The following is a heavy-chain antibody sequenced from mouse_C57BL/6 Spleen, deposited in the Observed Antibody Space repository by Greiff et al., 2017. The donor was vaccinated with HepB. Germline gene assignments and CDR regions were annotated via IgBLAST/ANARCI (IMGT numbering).Heavy chain of an antibody. CDR2: IYPGDGDT. CDR3: ARSFTTVVPYAMDY. V-gene: IGHV1-82*01. D-gene: IGHD1-1*01. CDR1: GYAFSSSW. J-gene: IGHJ4*01. Sequence: VKLLESGPELVKPGASVKISCKASGYAFSSSWMNWVKQRPGKGLEWIGRIYPGDGDTNYNGKFKGKDTLTAYKSSSPAYMQLSSLTSEDSAVYFCARSFTTVVPYAMDYWGQVTSVTFSS.